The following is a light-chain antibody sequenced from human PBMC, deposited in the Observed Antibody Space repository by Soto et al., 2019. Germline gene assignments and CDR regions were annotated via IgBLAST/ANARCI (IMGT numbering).Light chain of an antibody. CDR1: QSISAW. J-gene: IGKJ1*01. V-gene: IGKV1-5*01. CDR3: QQYNKGPVT. Sequence: DIQMTQSPSTLSATAGDRVTITCRASQSISAWLAWYQQKPGKAPKLLIYDASNLESGVPSRFSGSGSGTELTLTISNLQPDDFAVYYCQQYNKGPVTFGQGTKV. CDR2: DAS.